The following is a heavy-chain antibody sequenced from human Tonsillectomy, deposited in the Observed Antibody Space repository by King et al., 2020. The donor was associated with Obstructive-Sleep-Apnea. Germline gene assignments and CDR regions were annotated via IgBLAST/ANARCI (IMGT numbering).Heavy chain of an antibody. Sequence: QLVQSGGGLVKPGGSLRLSCAASGFTFSDYYMSWIRQAPGKGLEWVSYISSSSSYTNYADSVKGRFTISRDNAKNSLYLQMNSLRAEETAGYYCARDRPRSLGYCSSTSCPGGYYGMDVWGQGTTVTVSS. D-gene: IGHD2-2*01. V-gene: IGHV3-11*06. CDR1: GFTFSDYY. J-gene: IGHJ6*02. CDR2: ISSSSSYT. CDR3: ARDRPRSLGYCSSTSCPGGYYGMDV.